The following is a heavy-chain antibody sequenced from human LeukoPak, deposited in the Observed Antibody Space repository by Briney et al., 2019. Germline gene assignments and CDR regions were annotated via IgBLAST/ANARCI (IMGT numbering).Heavy chain of an antibody. V-gene: IGHV3-74*01. CDR1: GITISRYW. D-gene: IGHD5-18*01. J-gene: IGHJ4*02. CDR2: INNDGNTR. Sequence: PGGSLRLSCVGSGITISRYWMHWVRQAPGKGLVWVSRINNDGNTRNNADSVKGRFTISRDDAKNTMYLQMNSLRAEDTAVYYCGRGRNTAASEWGQGILVTVSS. CDR3: GRGRNTAASE.